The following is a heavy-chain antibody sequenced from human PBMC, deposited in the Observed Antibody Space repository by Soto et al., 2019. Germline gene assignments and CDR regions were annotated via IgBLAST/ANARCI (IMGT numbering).Heavy chain of an antibody. V-gene: IGHV4-39*01. CDR2: VYYSGIN. CDR1: GDSINSNIYH. Sequence: QPQLRESGPGLVKPSETLSLTCTVSGDSINSNIYHWGWIRQSPGKGLEWLGSVYYSGINYYNSSLKSRVIISVDTSKNEFSLKLTSVTAADTAVYYCARHGFDPEWELLAAFNIWGQGTLVTVSS. J-gene: IGHJ3*02. CDR3: ARHGFDPEWELLAAFNI. D-gene: IGHD1-26*01.